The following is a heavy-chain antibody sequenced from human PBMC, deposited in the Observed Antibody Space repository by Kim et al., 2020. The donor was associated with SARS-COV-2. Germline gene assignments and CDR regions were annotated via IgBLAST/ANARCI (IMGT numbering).Heavy chain of an antibody. J-gene: IGHJ5*02. Sequence: KGRFTISRDKAKNSLYLQMTSLRDEDTAVYYCARGQCISNSCWDASWFDPWGQGTLVTVSS. V-gene: IGHV3-21*03. CDR3: ARGQCISNSCWDASWFDP. D-gene: IGHD2-2*01.